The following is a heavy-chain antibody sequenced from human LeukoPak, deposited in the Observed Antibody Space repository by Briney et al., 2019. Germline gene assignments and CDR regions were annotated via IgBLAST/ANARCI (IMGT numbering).Heavy chain of an antibody. V-gene: IGHV4-59*04. J-gene: IGHJ4*02. CDR2: IYYSGST. CDR1: GGSISSYY. Sequence: PSETLSLTCTVSGGSISSYYWSWIRQPPGKGLEWIGNIYYSGSTYYNPSLKSRVTISVDTSKNQCSLKLSSVTAADTAVYYCASHLSGSYQIAYYFDYWGQGTLVTVSS. D-gene: IGHD1-26*01. CDR3: ASHLSGSYQIAYYFDY.